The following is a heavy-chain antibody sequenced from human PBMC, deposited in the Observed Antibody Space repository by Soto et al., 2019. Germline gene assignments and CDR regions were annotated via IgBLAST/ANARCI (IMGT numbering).Heavy chain of an antibody. Sequence: GGSNSSGDYYWSWIRQPPGKGLEWIGYIYYSGSTYYNPSLKSRVTISVDTSKNQFSLKLSSVTAADTAVYYCARVRHINAFDIWGQGTMVTVSS. D-gene: IGHD1-20*01. CDR3: ARVRHINAFDI. J-gene: IGHJ3*02. CDR2: IYYSGST. V-gene: IGHV4-30-4*01. CDR1: GGSNSSGDYY.